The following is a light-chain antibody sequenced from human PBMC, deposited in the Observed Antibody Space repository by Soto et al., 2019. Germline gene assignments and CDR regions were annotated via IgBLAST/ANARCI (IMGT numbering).Light chain of an antibody. CDR3: SSYTGSGTLRL. CDR2: EVS. V-gene: IGLV2-14*01. CDR1: GSDIGTYHY. Sequence: QSVLTQPASVSGSPGQSITISCTGTGSDIGTYHYVSWYQHHPGKAPKLMIYEVSNRPSGVSNRFSGSKSGDTASLTISGIQAEEEADYYCSSYTGSGTLRLFGTGTKVTV. J-gene: IGLJ1*01.